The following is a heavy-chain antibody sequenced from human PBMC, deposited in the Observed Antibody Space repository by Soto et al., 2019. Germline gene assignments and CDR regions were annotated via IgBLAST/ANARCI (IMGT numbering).Heavy chain of an antibody. V-gene: IGHV2-5*02. CDR2: FYWDDAK. Sequence: QITLKESGPTLVKPTQTLTLTCTFSGFSLSTNGVDVGWIRQPPGKALEWLALFYWDDAKRYSPSLNSRLTITKDTSKNQVVLTMTNMDPVDTATYYCAHRTGEGPNDVFDIWGQGTMVTVSS. CDR3: AHRTGEGPNDVFDI. CDR1: GFSLSTNGVD. J-gene: IGHJ3*02. D-gene: IGHD7-27*01.